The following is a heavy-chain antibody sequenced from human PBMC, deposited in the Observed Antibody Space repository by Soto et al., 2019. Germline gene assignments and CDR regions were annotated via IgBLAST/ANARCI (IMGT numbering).Heavy chain of an antibody. CDR1: GGSVSSGSYY. CDR3: ARTYCTTTACQAHGIDV. Sequence: SETLSLTSTVSGGSVSSGSYYWTWIRQPPGKGLEWLGYIYYSGTTNYNPPLKSRITISVDTSGNQFSLKLSSVTAEDTAVYFCARTYCTTTACQAHGIDVWGQGTTVTVSS. V-gene: IGHV4-61*01. CDR2: IYYSGTT. J-gene: IGHJ6*02. D-gene: IGHD4-4*01.